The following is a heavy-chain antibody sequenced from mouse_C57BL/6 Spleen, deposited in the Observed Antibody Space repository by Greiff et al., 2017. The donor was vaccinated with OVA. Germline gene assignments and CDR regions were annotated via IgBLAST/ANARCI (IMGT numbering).Heavy chain of an antibody. J-gene: IGHJ3*01. D-gene: IGHD2-4*01. Sequence: QVHVKQSGAELVKPGASVKLSCKASGYTFTSYWMHWVKQRPGRGLEWIGRIDPNSGGTKYNEKFKSKATLTVDKPSSTAYMQLSSLTSEDSAVYYCARIGDYDYDGGFAYWGQGTLVTVSA. CDR2: IDPNSGGT. CDR1: GYTFTSYW. CDR3: ARIGDYDYDGGFAY. V-gene: IGHV1-72*01.